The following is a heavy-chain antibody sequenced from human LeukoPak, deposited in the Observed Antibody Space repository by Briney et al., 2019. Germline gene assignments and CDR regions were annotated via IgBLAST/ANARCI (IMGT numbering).Heavy chain of an antibody. CDR3: AKVGVTMIVVWPFDY. CDR1: GFTFSSYG. V-gene: IGHV3-33*06. J-gene: IGHJ4*02. CDR2: IWYDGSNK. Sequence: PGGSLRLSCAASGFTFSSYGMHWVRQAPGKGLEWVAVIWYDGSNKYYADSVKGRFTISRDNSKNTLYLQMNSLRAEDTAVYYCAKVGVTMIVVWPFDYWGQGTLVTVSS. D-gene: IGHD3-22*01.